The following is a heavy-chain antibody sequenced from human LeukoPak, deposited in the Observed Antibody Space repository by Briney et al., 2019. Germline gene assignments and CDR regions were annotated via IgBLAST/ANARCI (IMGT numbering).Heavy chain of an antibody. J-gene: IGHJ4*02. D-gene: IGHD1-1*01. Sequence: ASMTVSCKASGYTFTGYYMHWVRQAPGQGPEWMGWINPNSGGTKYAQKFQGRVTMTRDTSISTAYMELSRLRSDDTAVYYCARSWKNDYWGQGTLVTVSS. V-gene: IGHV1-2*02. CDR1: GYTFTGYY. CDR3: ARSWKNDY. CDR2: INPNSGGT.